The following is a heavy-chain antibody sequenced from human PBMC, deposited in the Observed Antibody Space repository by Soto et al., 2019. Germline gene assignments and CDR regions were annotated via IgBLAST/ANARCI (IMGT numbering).Heavy chain of an antibody. D-gene: IGHD2-2*01. J-gene: IGHJ4*02. V-gene: IGHV3-23*01. Sequence: GLQRLSWAASGFTCVGLGIRRIRQTPGKGLEWVSAISGSGGSTYYADSVKGRFTISRDNSKNTLYLQMNSLRAEDTAVYYCAKATSSTSRLYDYWGQGTLVTVSS. CDR3: AKATSSTSRLYDY. CDR1: GFTCVGLG. CDR2: ISGSGGST.